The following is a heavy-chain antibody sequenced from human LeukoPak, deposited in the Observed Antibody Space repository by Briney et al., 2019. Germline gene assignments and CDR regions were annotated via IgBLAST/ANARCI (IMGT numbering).Heavy chain of an antibody. CDR2: ISSSSSYI. CDR3: ARDHWGTKDYYDSSGYLTF. Sequence: GGSLRLSCAASGFTFSNYNMKWVRQAPGKGLEWVSSISSSSSYIYYADSVKGRFTISRDNSKNTLYLQMNSLRAEDTAVYYCARDHWGTKDYYDSSGYLTFWGQGTLVTVSS. J-gene: IGHJ4*02. V-gene: IGHV3-21*01. D-gene: IGHD3-22*01. CDR1: GFTFSNYN.